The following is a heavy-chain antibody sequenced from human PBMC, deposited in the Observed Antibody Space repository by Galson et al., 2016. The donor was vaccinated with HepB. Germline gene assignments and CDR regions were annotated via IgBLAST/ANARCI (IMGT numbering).Heavy chain of an antibody. D-gene: IGHD6-19*01. CDR1: GGSFSGYN. CDR2: IHHSGST. CDR3: ARPRSGPVGGNYYMDV. V-gene: IGHV4-34*01. Sequence: SETLSLTCAVYGGSFSGYNWTWIRQPPGKGLEWIGEIHHSGSTIYNPSLKSRVTISVDTSKNQLSLCLRSVTAADTAMYYCARPRSGPVGGNYYMDVWGQGTTVTISS. J-gene: IGHJ6*02.